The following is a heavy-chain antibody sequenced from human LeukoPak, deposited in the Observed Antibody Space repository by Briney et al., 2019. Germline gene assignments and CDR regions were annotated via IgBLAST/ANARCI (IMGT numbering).Heavy chain of an antibody. V-gene: IGHV1-69*13. CDR3: ASGYCSGGSCYSSYRYFDY. Sequence: SVKVSCKASGGTFSSYAISWVRQAPGQGLEWMGGIIPIFGTANYAQKFLGRVTITADESTSTAYMELSSLRSEDTAVYYCASGYCSGGSCYSSYRYFDYWGQGTLVTVSS. CDR1: GGTFSSYA. D-gene: IGHD2-15*01. CDR2: IIPIFGTA. J-gene: IGHJ4*02.